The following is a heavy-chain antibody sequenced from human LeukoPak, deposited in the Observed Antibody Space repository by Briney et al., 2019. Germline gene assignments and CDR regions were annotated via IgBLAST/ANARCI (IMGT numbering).Heavy chain of an antibody. Sequence: SETLSLTCTVSGGSISGYYWSWIRQPPGKGLEWIGYIYNSGSTNYNPSLKSRVTISVDTSKNQFSLKLSSVTAADTAVYYCARILWFGEGPYFQHWGQGTLVTVSS. D-gene: IGHD3-10*01. V-gene: IGHV4-59*01. CDR1: GGSISGYY. J-gene: IGHJ1*01. CDR2: IYNSGST. CDR3: ARILWFGEGPYFQH.